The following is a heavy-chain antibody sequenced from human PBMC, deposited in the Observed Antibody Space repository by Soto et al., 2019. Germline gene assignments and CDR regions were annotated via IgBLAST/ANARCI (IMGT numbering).Heavy chain of an antibody. J-gene: IGHJ5*02. CDR1: GFIFENFG. V-gene: IGHV3-23*01. CDR3: AKNQGVELVPLATVDWFDP. Sequence: GGSLRLSCAASGFIFENFGMSWVRQAPGKGLEWISSISGSGFKKYYADSVKGRFTISRDNSKSTVYLELNNLSAEDTAVCHCAKNQGVELVPLATVDWFDPWGQGSVVTVSS. CDR2: ISGSGFKK. D-gene: IGHD1-26*01.